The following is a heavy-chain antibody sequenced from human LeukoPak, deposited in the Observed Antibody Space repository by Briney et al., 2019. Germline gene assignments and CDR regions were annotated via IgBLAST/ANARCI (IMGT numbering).Heavy chain of an antibody. CDR2: INHSGST. J-gene: IGHJ4*02. CDR1: GGSFSGYY. V-gene: IGHV4-34*01. D-gene: IGHD3-16*02. CDR3: ARQRDYVWGSYRSLYFDY. Sequence: SETLSLTCAVYGGSFSGYYWSWIRQPPGKGLEWIGEINHSGSTNYNPSLKSRVTISVDTSKNQFSLKLSSVTAADTAVYYCARQRDYVWGSYRSLYFDYWGQGTLVTVSS.